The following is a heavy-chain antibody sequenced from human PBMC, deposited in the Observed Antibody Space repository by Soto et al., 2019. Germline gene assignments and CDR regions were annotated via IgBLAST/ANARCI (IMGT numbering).Heavy chain of an antibody. CDR2: IQSGGPT. CDR1: GFTVSSKY. J-gene: IGHJ6*04. D-gene: IGHD2-15*01. V-gene: IGHV3-66*01. Sequence: EVHLVESGGGLVQPGGSLRLSCAASGFTVSSKYMSWVRQAPGKGLEWVSLIQSGGPTYYADSVKGRFTISRDTSENTPHLPRDRLRAEATAVYYCARYDVRWGGGRCYGGPLDVSGKVTTVTFSS. CDR3: ARYDVRWGGGRCYGGPLDV.